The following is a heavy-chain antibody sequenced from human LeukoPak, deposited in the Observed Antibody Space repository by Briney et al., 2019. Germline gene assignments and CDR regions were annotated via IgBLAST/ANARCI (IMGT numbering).Heavy chain of an antibody. D-gene: IGHD4-17*01. CDR3: AKDGEERQLYGDSRLTSFDY. Sequence: GGSLRLSCAASGFTFSSYAMSWVRQAPGKGLEWVSAISGSGGSTYYADSVKGRFTISRDNSKNTLYLQMNSLRAEDTAVYYCAKDGEERQLYGDSRLTSFDYWGQGTLVTVSS. CDR2: ISGSGGST. V-gene: IGHV3-23*01. CDR1: GFTFSSYA. J-gene: IGHJ4*02.